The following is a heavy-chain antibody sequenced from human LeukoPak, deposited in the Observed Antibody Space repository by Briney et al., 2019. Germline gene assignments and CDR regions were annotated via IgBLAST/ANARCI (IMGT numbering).Heavy chain of an antibody. CDR1: GFTFRSYS. Sequence: PGGSLRLSSAASGFTFRSYSMNWVRQAPGKGLEWVSSISSSSSYIYYADSVKGRFTISRDNAKNSLYLQMNSLRAEDTAVYYCARRAVTNVDYWGQGTLVTVSS. J-gene: IGHJ4*02. CDR2: ISSSSSYI. D-gene: IGHD4-17*01. CDR3: ARRAVTNVDY. V-gene: IGHV3-21*01.